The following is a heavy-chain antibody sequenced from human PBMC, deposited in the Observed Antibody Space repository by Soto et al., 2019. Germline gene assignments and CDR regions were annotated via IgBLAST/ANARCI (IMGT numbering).Heavy chain of an antibody. J-gene: IGHJ4*02. Sequence: QVQLVESGGGVVQPGRSLRLSCAASGFTFSSYGMHWVRQAPGKGLEWVAVISYDGSNKYYADSVKGRFTISRDNSKNTLYLQMNSLRAEDTAVYYCAKDSSPLRYFDWLLYFDYWVQGTLVTVSS. D-gene: IGHD3-9*01. CDR2: ISYDGSNK. V-gene: IGHV3-30*18. CDR1: GFTFSSYG. CDR3: AKDSSPLRYFDWLLYFDY.